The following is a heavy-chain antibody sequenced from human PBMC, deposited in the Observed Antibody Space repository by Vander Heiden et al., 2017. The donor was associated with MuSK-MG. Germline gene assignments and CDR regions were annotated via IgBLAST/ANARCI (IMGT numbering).Heavy chain of an antibody. CDR2: IYYSGST. CDR3: AREDVISGTIGL. CDR1: GGSIRSGGSY. V-gene: IGHV4-31*03. J-gene: IGHJ4*02. Sequence: QAQLQASGPGLVKPSQPLSLTCPVSGGSIRSGGSYWGWIRPHPGKGLEWIGYIYYSGSTYYNQALKSRVTISVDTSKQEFSLKLSSVPAADAAVYYCAREDVISGTIGLRGQGTLVTVYS. D-gene: IGHD6-25*01.